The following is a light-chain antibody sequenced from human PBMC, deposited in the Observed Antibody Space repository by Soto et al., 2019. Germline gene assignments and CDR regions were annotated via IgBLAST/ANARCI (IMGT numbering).Light chain of an antibody. CDR1: QSVSSSY. Sequence: EIVLTHSPGTLSLSPCERATLSCSASQSVSSSYLAWYQQRPGQAPSLLIYGASSRATGIPDRFSGSGSGTDFTLTITRLEPEDFAVYYCQQYGSSLITFGHGTRLEI. V-gene: IGKV3-20*01. CDR3: QQYGSSLIT. CDR2: GAS. J-gene: IGKJ5*01.